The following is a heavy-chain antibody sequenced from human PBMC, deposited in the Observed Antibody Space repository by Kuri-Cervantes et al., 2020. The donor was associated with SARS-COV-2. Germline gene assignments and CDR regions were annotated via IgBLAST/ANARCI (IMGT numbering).Heavy chain of an antibody. J-gene: IGHJ3*02. CDR1: GYSISSGYY. V-gene: IGHV4-38-2*01. CDR2: IYYSGST. CDR3: ARPTGDQGAFDI. D-gene: IGHD7-27*01. Sequence: SETLSLTCAVSGYSISSGYYWGWIRQPPGKGLEWIGYIYYSGSTNYNPSLKSRVTISVDTSKNQFSLRLSSVTAADTAVYYCARPTGDQGAFDIWGQGTMVTVSS.